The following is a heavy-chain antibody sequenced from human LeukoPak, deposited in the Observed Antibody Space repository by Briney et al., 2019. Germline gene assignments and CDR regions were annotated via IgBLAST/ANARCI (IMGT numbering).Heavy chain of an antibody. J-gene: IGHJ6*02. CDR2: IIPILGIA. CDR3: ARSGLDYYYYYGMDV. D-gene: IGHD3-9*01. Sequence: ASVKVSCKASGGTFSSYAISWVRQAPGQGLEWMGRIIPILGIANYAQKFQGRVTITADKSTSTAYMELSSLRSEDTAVYYCARSGLDYYYYYGMDVWGQGTTVTVSS. CDR1: GGTFSSYA. V-gene: IGHV1-69*04.